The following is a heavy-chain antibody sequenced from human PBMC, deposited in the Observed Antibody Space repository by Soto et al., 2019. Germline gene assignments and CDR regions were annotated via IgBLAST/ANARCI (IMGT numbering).Heavy chain of an antibody. CDR3: ARVVESGYQVDY. CDR2: IMNSGAGT. V-gene: IGHV3-23*01. D-gene: IGHD3-3*01. J-gene: IGHJ4*02. Sequence: GGSLRLSCAASGFPFSTYAMSWVRQAPGKGLEWVSTIMNSGAGTYYPDSMMGRFTISRDNSKNTLYLQMNSLRAEDTAVYYCARVVESGYQVDYWGQGTLVTVSS. CDR1: GFPFSTYA.